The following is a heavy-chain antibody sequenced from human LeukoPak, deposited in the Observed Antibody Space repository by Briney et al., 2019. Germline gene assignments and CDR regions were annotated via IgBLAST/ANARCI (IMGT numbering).Heavy chain of an antibody. J-gene: IGHJ6*04. D-gene: IGHD3-9*01. V-gene: IGHV3-30*04. CDR3: ARGDDILTGAPYYYYGMDV. Sequence: GGSLRFSCAASGFTFSSYAIHWVGKPPGKGLEWVAVISYDGSNKYYADSVKGRFTITRDNSKNTMYLQMNSMRAEDTAVYYCARGDDILTGAPYYYYGMDVWGKGTTVTVSS. CDR1: GFTFSSYA. CDR2: ISYDGSNK.